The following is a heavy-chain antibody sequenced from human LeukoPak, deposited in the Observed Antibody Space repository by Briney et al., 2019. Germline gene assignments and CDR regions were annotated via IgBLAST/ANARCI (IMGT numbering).Heavy chain of an antibody. V-gene: IGHV1-18*01. D-gene: IGHD1-1*01. CDR3: TRVRNSDNWWGAFDT. CDR1: GYTFDTSS. CDR2: ISPNNGNT. Sequence: GASVNVSCKAFGYTFDTSSITWVRQAPGQRLEWMGWISPNNGNTHYAQGVQGRVTMTTDTSRSTAYMELRSLTSDDTAVYYCTRVRNSDNWWGAFDTWGQGTMVTVSS. J-gene: IGHJ3*02.